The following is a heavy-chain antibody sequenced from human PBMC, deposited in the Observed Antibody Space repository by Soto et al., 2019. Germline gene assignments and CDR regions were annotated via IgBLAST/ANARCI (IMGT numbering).Heavy chain of an antibody. J-gene: IGHJ4*02. V-gene: IGHV4-39*01. Sequence: SETLSLTCTVSGGSISSSLSYWGWIRQPPGKGLECIGSIYYSGSTYYSPSLKSRVTISVDTSKNQFSLKLSSVTAADTAVYYCARRGLAGATTFDYWGQGTLVTVSS. D-gene: IGHD1-26*01. CDR1: GGSISSSLSY. CDR2: IYYSGST. CDR3: ARRGLAGATTFDY.